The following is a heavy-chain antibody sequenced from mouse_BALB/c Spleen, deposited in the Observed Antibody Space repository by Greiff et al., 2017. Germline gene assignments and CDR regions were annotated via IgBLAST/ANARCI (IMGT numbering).Heavy chain of an antibody. D-gene: IGHD1-1*01. CDR3: ATITTVVARDV. J-gene: IGHJ1*01. Sequence: VKLKQSGAELVRPGTSVKVSCKASGYAFTNYLIEWVKQRPGQGLEWIGVINPGSGGTNYNEKFKGKATLTADKSSSTAYMQLSSLTSDDSAVYFCATITTVVARDVWGAGTTVTVSS. CDR1: GYAFTNYL. CDR2: INPGSGGT. V-gene: IGHV1-54*01.